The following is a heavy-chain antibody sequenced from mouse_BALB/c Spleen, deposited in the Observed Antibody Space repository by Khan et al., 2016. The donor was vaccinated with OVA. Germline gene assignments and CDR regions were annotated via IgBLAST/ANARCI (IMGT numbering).Heavy chain of an antibody. CDR2: INSNGGTS. CDR3: TRVYYRYDEGYWFFDV. CDR1: GFTFSGYG. D-gene: IGHD2-14*01. Sequence: EVELVESGGGLVQPGGSLKLSCAASGFTFSGYGMSWVRQTPDKRLELVATINSNGGTSYYPDSMRGRFTISRDNAKNTLHLQMSSLKSEDTAIYYCTRVYYRYDEGYWFFDVCGAGTTVTVSS. V-gene: IGHV5-6-3*01. J-gene: IGHJ1*01.